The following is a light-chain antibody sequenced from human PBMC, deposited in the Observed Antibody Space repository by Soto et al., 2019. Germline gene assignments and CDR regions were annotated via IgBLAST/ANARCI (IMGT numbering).Light chain of an antibody. J-gene: IGLJ1*01. V-gene: IGLV2-23*01. CDR2: EGS. Sequence: QSALTQPASVSGSPGQSITISCTGTSSDVGSYNLVSWYRQYPGKAPKLMIYEGSKRPSGVSDRFSGSKSGNTASLTISGLQAEEEADYYCSSYAGTDTYVFGSGTKV. CDR1: SSDVGSYNL. CDR3: SSYAGTDTYV.